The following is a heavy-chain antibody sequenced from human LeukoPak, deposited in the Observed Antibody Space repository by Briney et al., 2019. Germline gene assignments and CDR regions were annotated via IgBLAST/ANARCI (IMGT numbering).Heavy chain of an antibody. V-gene: IGHV3-30-3*01. D-gene: IGHD5-24*01. Sequence: GGSLRLSCAASGFTFTSYAMHWVRQASGKGLEWVAVISYDGSNKYYADSVKGRFTISRDNSKNTLYLQMNSLRAEDTAVYYCARDSGVRWLQFSFDYWGQGTLVTVSS. J-gene: IGHJ4*02. CDR2: ISYDGSNK. CDR3: ARDSGVRWLQFSFDY. CDR1: GFTFTSYA.